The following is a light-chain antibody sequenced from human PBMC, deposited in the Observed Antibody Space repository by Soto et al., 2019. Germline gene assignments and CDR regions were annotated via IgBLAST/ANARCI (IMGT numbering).Light chain of an antibody. J-gene: IGKJ1*01. CDR1: QSISTY. CDR3: QQSFGAPRT. V-gene: IGKV1-39*01. Sequence: DIQMTPSPSSLSASLGDRVTVTCRASQSISTYLNWFQQRPGKAPNLLIYGAYTLQDGVPSRFSGSGSETEFTLTISSLQPEDFATYDCQQSFGAPRTFGQGTRVDIK. CDR2: GAY.